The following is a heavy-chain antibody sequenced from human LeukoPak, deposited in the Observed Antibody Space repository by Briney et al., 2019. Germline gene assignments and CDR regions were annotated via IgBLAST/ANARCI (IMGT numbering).Heavy chain of an antibody. CDR3: ARRWLQKDAFDI. J-gene: IGHJ3*02. Sequence: SETLSLTCTVSGGSISSSSYYWGWIRQPPGKGLEWIGSIYYSGSTYDNPSLKSRVTISVDTSKNQFSLKLSSVTAADTAVYYCARRWLQKDAFDIWGQGTMVTVSS. CDR2: IYYSGST. CDR1: GGSISSSSYY. D-gene: IGHD5-24*01. V-gene: IGHV4-39*07.